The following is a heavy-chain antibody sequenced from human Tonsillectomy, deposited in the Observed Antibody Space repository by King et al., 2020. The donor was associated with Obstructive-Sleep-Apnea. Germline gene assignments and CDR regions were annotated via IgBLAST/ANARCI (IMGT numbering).Heavy chain of an antibody. D-gene: IGHD2-21*01. CDR2: IFYSVST. Sequence: VQLQESGPGMVKPSETLFLTFTVSGDSSSSYFWKWIRQPPGKGLEWIGYIFYSVSTNLKPSLKIRLTISVDTSKNQFSLKLSSVTAADTAMYYCARGGPINCGGDCYDYWGQGTLVTVSS. V-gene: IGHV4-59*01. CDR3: ARGGPINCGGDCYDY. J-gene: IGHJ4*02. CDR1: GDSSSSYF.